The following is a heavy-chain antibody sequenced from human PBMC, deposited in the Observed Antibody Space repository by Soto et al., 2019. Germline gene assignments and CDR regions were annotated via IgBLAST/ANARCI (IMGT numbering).Heavy chain of an antibody. D-gene: IGHD3-22*01. CDR2: IYYSGST. Sequence: SETLSLTCTVSGGSISSGGYYWSWIRQHPGKGLEWSGYIYYSGSTYYNPSLKSRVTISVDTSKNQFSLKLSSVTAADTAVYYCARDQGHYYDSSGYPYYYYGMDVWGQGTTVTVSS. CDR1: GGSISSGGYY. V-gene: IGHV4-31*03. J-gene: IGHJ6*02. CDR3: ARDQGHYYDSSGYPYYYYGMDV.